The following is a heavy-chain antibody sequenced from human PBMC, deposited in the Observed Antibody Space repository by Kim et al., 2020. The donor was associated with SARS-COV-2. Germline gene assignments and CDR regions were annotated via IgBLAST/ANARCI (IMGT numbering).Heavy chain of an antibody. CDR1: GGSFSGYY. Sequence: SETLSLTCAVYGGSFSGYYWSWIRQPPGKGLEWIGEINHSGSTNYNPSLKSRVTIXVDTSKNQFSLKLSSVTAADTAVYYCARGLXGDYVAAWVWGQGTPVTVSS. D-gene: IGHD4-17*01. CDR3: ARGLXGDYVAAWV. J-gene: IGHJ4*02. CDR2: INHSGST. V-gene: IGHV4-34*01.